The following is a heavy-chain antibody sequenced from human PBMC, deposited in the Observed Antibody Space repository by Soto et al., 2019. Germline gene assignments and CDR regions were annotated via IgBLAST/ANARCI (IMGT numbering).Heavy chain of an antibody. J-gene: IGHJ6*04. V-gene: IGHV3-9*01. CDR3: AKDFHTNMALMDV. CDR1: GFTFDDYA. CDR2: INWDSDTI. D-gene: IGHD3-10*01. Sequence: GGSLRLSCAASGFTFDDYAMHWVRQVPGKGLEWVAGINWDSDTIAYAASVRGRFTISRDNAKNSLYLQMNSLRAEDTALYYCAKDFHTNMALMDVRGKGTTVTVSS.